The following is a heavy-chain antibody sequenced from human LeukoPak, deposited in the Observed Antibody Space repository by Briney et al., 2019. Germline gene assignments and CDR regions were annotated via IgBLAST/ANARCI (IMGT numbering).Heavy chain of an antibody. Sequence: PGGSLRLSCAASGFTFSSYGMHWVRQAPGKGLEWVAFIRYDGSNKYYADSVKGRFTISRDNSKNTLYLQMNSLRAEDTAVYYCAKALWFGESIFAFDIWGQGTMVTVSS. V-gene: IGHV3-30*02. J-gene: IGHJ3*02. CDR1: GFTFSSYG. CDR2: IRYDGSNK. CDR3: AKALWFGESIFAFDI. D-gene: IGHD3-10*01.